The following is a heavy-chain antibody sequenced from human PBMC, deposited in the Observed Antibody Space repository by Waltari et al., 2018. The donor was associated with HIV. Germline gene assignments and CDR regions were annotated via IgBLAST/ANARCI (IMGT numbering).Heavy chain of an antibody. J-gene: IGHJ4*02. CDR1: GGSVSSGDYY. V-gene: IGHV4-61*08. D-gene: IGHD2-2*01. CDR3: ATVLFNQRYCGTNSCYDY. CDR2: IYYSGST. Sequence: QVQLQESGPGLVKPSETLSLTCTVPGGSVSSGDYYWSWIRQPPGKGLQWIGHIYYSGSTKYSGGPKYNPSLKSRVTISIDTSKSQFSLKLTSVTAADTAVYYCATVLFNQRYCGTNSCYDYWGQGTLVTVSS.